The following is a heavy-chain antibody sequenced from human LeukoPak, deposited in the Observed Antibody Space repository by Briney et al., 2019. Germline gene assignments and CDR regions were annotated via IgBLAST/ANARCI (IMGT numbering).Heavy chain of an antibody. CDR3: ARSDYGDSYPNSYYFDY. Sequence: SETLSLTCTVSGGSISSSSYYWSWIRQPAGKGLEWIGRIYTSGSTNYNPSLKSRVTMSVDTSKNQFSLKLSSVTAADTAVYYCARSDYGDSYPNSYYFDYWGQGTLVTVSS. V-gene: IGHV4-61*02. CDR1: GGSISSSSYY. CDR2: IYTSGST. D-gene: IGHD4-17*01. J-gene: IGHJ4*02.